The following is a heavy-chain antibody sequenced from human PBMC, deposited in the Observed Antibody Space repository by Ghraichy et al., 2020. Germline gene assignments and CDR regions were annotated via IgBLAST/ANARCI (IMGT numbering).Heavy chain of an antibody. V-gene: IGHV3-21*01. CDR2: ISSSSAYI. Sequence: GGSLRLSCAASGFTFTYNIMNWVRQAPGKGLEWVSSISSSSAYIYYADSVKGRFTISRDNAKNSLNLQMNSLRAEDTAVYFCARESEGAFDIWGQGTMVTVSS. J-gene: IGHJ3*02. CDR1: GFTFTYNI. CDR3: ARESEGAFDI.